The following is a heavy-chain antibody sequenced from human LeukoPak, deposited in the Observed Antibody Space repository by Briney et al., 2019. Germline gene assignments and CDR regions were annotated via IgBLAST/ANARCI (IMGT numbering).Heavy chain of an antibody. Sequence: GGSLRLSCAASGFTFSSYSMNWVRQAPGKGLEWVAVISYDGSNKYYADSVKGRFTISRDNSKNTLYLQMNSLRAEDTAVYYCAKVVIIMVRGVMDYWGQGTLVTVSS. J-gene: IGHJ4*02. CDR2: ISYDGSNK. CDR1: GFTFSSYS. D-gene: IGHD3-10*01. V-gene: IGHV3-30*18. CDR3: AKVVIIMVRGVMDY.